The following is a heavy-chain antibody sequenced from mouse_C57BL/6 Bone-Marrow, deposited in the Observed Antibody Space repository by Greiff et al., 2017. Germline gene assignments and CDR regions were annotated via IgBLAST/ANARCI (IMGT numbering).Heavy chain of an antibody. CDR1: GFNIKDYY. CDR2: IDPEDGET. Sequence: EVKLQQSGAELVKPGASVKLSCTASGFNIKDYYMPWVKQRTEQGLEWIGRIDPEDGETKYAPKFQGKATITADTSSNTAYLQLSSLTSEDTAVYYCARGKARFAYWGQGTLVTVSA. V-gene: IGHV14-2*01. CDR3: ARGKARFAY. J-gene: IGHJ3*01.